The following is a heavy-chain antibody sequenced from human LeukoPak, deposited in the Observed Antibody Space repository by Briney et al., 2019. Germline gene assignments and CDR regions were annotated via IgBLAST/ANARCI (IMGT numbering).Heavy chain of an antibody. CDR1: GYTFTSYG. CDR2: ISAYNGNT. CDR3: ARDPFRAYCSGGSCYEDKFDH. J-gene: IGHJ4*02. V-gene: IGHV1-18*01. Sequence: ASVKVSCKASGYTFTSYGISWVRQAPGQGLEWMGWISAYNGNTNYAQKLQGRVTMTTDTSTSTAYMELSRLRSDDTAVYYCARDPFRAYCSGGSCYEDKFDHWGQGTLVTVSS. D-gene: IGHD2-15*01.